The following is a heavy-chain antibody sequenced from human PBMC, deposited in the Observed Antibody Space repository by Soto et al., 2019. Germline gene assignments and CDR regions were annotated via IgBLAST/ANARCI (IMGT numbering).Heavy chain of an antibody. CDR1: GFTFSSYA. V-gene: IGHV3-23*01. CDR2: ISGSGGST. CDR3: ANSRLRQWGYSSSWSTTEFGP. Sequence: GGSLRLSCAASGFTFSSYAMSWVRQAPGKGLEWVSAISGSGGSTYYADSVKGRFTISRDNSKNTLYLQMNSLRAEDTAVYYCANSRLRQWGYSSSWSTTEFGPWGQGTLVTAPQ. J-gene: IGHJ5*02. D-gene: IGHD6-13*01.